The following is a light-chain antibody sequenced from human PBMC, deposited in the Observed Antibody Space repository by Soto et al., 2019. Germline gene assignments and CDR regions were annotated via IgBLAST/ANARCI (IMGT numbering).Light chain of an antibody. V-gene: IGKV1-12*01. CDR1: QHIFSW. CDR2: AAS. Sequence: DIQMTQSPSSVSASVGDRVTITCRASQHIFSWLAWYQQKPGRAPKLLIYAASNLQSGVPSRFTGSGSGTDFTLTINSLQPEDFATYYCQQAHSFPFTFGQGTRLEIK. CDR3: QQAHSFPFT. J-gene: IGKJ5*01.